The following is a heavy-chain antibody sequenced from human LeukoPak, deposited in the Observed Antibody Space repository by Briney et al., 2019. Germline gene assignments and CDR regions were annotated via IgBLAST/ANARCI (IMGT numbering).Heavy chain of an antibody. D-gene: IGHD6-19*01. Sequence: SETLSLTCTVSGGSITTHTYYWAWIRQPPGRVLEWIGGVHYTGNTYSNTSFKSRVTMSVDTSKNQFSLNLSSVTAADTAVYYCARRSSVWYFDYWGQGILVTVSS. CDR2: VHYTGNT. CDR1: GGSITTHTYY. CDR3: ARRSSVWYFDY. J-gene: IGHJ4*02. V-gene: IGHV4-39*01.